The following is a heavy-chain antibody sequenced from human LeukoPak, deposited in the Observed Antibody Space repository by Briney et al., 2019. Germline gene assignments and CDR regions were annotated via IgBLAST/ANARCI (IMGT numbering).Heavy chain of an antibody. CDR2: IYYSGST. CDR3: ARRVSGSYYDAFDI. Sequence: ASETLSLTCTVSGGSISSSSYYWGWIRQPPGKGLEWIGSIYYSGSTYYNPSLKSRVTISVDTSKNQFSLKLSSVTAADTAVYYCARRVSGSYYDAFDIWGQGTMVTVSS. D-gene: IGHD1-26*01. J-gene: IGHJ3*02. CDR1: GGSISSSSYY. V-gene: IGHV4-39*01.